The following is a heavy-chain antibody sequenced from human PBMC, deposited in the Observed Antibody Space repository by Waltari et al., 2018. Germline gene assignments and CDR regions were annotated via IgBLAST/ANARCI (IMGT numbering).Heavy chain of an antibody. CDR3: ARYAVPAAITPFGGYYYYYMDV. CDR1: GFTFDDYA. CDR2: ISWNSGSI. V-gene: IGHV3-9*01. D-gene: IGHD2-2*02. Sequence: EVQLVESGGGLVQPGRSLRLSCAASGFTFDDYAMHWVRQAPGKGLEWVSGISWNSGSIGYADSVKGRFTISRDNAKNSLYLQMNSLRAEDTALYYCARYAVPAAITPFGGYYYYYMDVWGKGTTVTVSS. J-gene: IGHJ6*03.